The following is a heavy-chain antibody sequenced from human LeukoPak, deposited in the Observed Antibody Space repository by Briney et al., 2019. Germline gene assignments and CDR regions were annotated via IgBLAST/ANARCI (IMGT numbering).Heavy chain of an antibody. D-gene: IGHD3-22*01. CDR3: ARRRSFSSYYEVGY. J-gene: IGHJ4*02. V-gene: IGHV1-8*01. CDR2: MNPNSGNT. Sequence: RASVKVSCKASGYTFTSYDINWVRQDTGHGLEWMGWMNPNSGNTGYAQKFQGRVTMTRNTSISTACMELSSLRSEDTAVYYCARRRSFSSYYEVGYWGQGTLVTVSS. CDR1: GYTFTSYD.